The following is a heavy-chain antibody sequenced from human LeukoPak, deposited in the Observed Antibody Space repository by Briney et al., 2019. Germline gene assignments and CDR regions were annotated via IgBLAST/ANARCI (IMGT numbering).Heavy chain of an antibody. CDR2: ISSNGGST. J-gene: IGHJ3*02. D-gene: IGHD4-11*01. Sequence: TGGSLRLSCAASGFTFSSYAMHWVRQAPGKGLEYVSAISSNGGSTYYANSVKGRFTISRDNSKNTLYLQMGSLRAEDMAVYYCARGKGRVTEAFDIWGQGTMVTVSS. V-gene: IGHV3-64*01. CDR3: ARGKGRVTEAFDI. CDR1: GFTFSSYA.